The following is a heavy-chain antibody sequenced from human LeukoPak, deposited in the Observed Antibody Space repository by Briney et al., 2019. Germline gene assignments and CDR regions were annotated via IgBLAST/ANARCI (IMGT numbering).Heavy chain of an antibody. CDR3: ARGGPADAFDI. J-gene: IGHJ3*02. Sequence: GGSLRLSCAASGFTFSSYEMNWVRQAPGNGLEWVSYISSSGSTIYYADSVKGRFTISRDNAKNSLYLQMNSLRAEDTAVYYCARGGPADAFDIWGQGTMVTVSS. CDR2: ISSSGSTI. V-gene: IGHV3-48*03. CDR1: GFTFSSYE.